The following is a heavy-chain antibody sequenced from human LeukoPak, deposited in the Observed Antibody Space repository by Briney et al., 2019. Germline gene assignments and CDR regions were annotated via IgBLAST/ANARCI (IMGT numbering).Heavy chain of an antibody. Sequence: GASVKVSCKASGYTFDTYGFCWVRQAPGHGLEWMGWISTNTGKTDDQGRVTMTTDTSTSTAYMELRTLRPDDTAVYYCAKVAGNRIDYWGQGTLLTVSS. V-gene: IGHV1-18*01. CDR2: ISTNTGKT. CDR3: AKVAGNRIDY. J-gene: IGHJ4*02. D-gene: IGHD6-13*01. CDR1: GYTFDTYG.